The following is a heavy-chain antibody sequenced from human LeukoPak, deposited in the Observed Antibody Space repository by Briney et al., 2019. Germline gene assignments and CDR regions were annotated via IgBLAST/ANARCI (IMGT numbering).Heavy chain of an antibody. J-gene: IGHJ6*03. CDR1: GYTFTNYW. CDR2: IYPGDSDT. Sequence: GESLKISCKGSGYTFTNYWIGWVRQMPGKGLEWMRIIYPGDSDTRYSPSFQGQVTISADKSISTAYLQWSSLKASDTAMYYCARHISDTAMVPGWYYYYYYMDVWGKGTTVTISS. CDR3: ARHISDTAMVPGWYYYYYYMDV. D-gene: IGHD5-18*01. V-gene: IGHV5-51*01.